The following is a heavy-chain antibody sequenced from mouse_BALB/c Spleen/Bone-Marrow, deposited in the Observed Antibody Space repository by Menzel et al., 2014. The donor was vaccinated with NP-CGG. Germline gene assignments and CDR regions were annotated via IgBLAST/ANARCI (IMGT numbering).Heavy chain of an antibody. V-gene: IGHV1-37*01. CDR3: GGFTTVVAKNYYYARDY. D-gene: IGHD1-1*01. CDR2: INPYNGDT. CDR1: GYSFTGYF. J-gene: IGHJ4*01. Sequence: EVQLQQSGPELVKPGASVKISCKASGYSFTGYFMNWVKQSHGKSLEWIGRINPYNGDTFYNQKFKGKATLTVDKSSSTAHMELVSLTSEASEVYYCGGFTTVVAKNYYYARDYWGQEPSVTVSS.